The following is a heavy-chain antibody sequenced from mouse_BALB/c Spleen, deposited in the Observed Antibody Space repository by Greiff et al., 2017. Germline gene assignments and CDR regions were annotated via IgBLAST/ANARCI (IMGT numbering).Heavy chain of an antibody. Sequence: VKLMESGPGLVAPSQSLSITCTVSGFSLTSYDISWIRQPPGKGLEWLGVIWTGGGTNYNSAFMSRLSISKDNSKSQVFLKMNSLQTDDTAIYYCVRDRRYDVAMDYWGQGTSVTVSS. CDR1: GFSLTSYD. CDR3: VRDRRYDVAMDY. D-gene: IGHD2-14*01. V-gene: IGHV2-9-2*01. CDR2: IWTGGGT. J-gene: IGHJ4*01.